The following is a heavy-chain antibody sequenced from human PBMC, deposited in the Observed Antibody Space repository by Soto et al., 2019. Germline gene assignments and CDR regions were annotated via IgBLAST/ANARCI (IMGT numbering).Heavy chain of an antibody. Sequence: QVQLVESGGGVVQPGRSLRLSCAASGFTFSSYAMHWVRGAPGKGLEWMAVMSYDGSNKYYADSVKGRFTISRDNSKNTLYLQMNSLKDTALYYCARDGGAYWGQGTLVIVSS. CDR2: MSYDGSNK. V-gene: IGHV3-30-3*01. CDR3: ARDGGAY. J-gene: IGHJ4*02. CDR1: GFTFSSYA. D-gene: IGHD3-16*01.